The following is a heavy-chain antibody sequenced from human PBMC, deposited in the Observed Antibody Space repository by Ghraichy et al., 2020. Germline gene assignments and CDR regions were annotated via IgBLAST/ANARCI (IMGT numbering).Heavy chain of an antibody. J-gene: IGHJ6*02. D-gene: IGHD5-12*01. CDR2: ISWDGGST. V-gene: IGHV3-43*01. Sequence: LSLTCAASGFIFEDYTMHWVRQVPGKGLEWVSLISWDGGSTYYADSVRGRFTISRDNRENALYLQMNGLRGDDTALYYCVKDMDYSGTFYGMDVWGQGTTVTVSS. CDR3: VKDMDYSGTFYGMDV. CDR1: GFIFEDYT.